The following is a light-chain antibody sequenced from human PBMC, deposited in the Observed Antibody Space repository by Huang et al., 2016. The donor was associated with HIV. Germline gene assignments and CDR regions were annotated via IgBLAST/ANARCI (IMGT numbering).Light chain of an antibody. CDR2: MGS. J-gene: IGKJ4*01. Sequence: DIVMTQSPISLPVTPGQPASISCGSSQSLQNSNGYNYLDWYVQKPGQSPRLLIYMGSNRASGVPDRFSGSGSGTDFTLEISRVEAEDVGVYYCMQALQTSFTFGGGTKVEIK. V-gene: IGKV2-28*01. CDR3: MQALQTSFT. CDR1: QSLQNSNGYNY.